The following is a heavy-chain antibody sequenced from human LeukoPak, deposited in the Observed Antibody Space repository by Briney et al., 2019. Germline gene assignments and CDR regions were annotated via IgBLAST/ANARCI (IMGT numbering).Heavy chain of an antibody. CDR2: IIPIFGTA. CDR1: GYSFTGNY. J-gene: IGHJ1*01. D-gene: IGHD6-13*01. CDR3: ARASSLLVEYFQH. V-gene: IGHV1-69*13. Sequence: GASVKVSCKASGYSFTGNYMHWVRQAPGQGLEWMGGIIPIFGTANYAQKFQGRVTITADESTSTAYMELRRLRSEDTAVYYCARASSLLVEYFQHWGQGTLVTVSS.